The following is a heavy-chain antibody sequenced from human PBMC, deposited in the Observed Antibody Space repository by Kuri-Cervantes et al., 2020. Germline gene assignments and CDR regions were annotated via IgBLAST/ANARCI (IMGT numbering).Heavy chain of an antibody. V-gene: IGHV1-2*02. J-gene: IGHJ6*02. CDR2: ISAYNGNT. D-gene: IGHD4-17*01. Sequence: ASVKVSCKASGYTFTSYYMHWVRQAPGQGLEWMGWISAYNGNTNYAQKLQGRVTMTRDTSISTAYMELSRLRSDDTAVYYCARALGGDYPYYYYYGMDVWGQGTTVTVSS. CDR1: GYTFTSYY. CDR3: ARALGGDYPYYYYYGMDV.